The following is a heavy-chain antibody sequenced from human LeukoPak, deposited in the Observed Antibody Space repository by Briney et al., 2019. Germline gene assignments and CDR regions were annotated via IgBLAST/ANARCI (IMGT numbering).Heavy chain of an antibody. CDR2: ISAAGDNI. V-gene: IGHV3-23*01. Sequence: GGSQRLFCAASGFPFSNDALSWVRQTPGKGMEWVSSISAAGDNIYFADSVKGRFTVSRDNSKNTLYLQMNSLRADDTAVYFCAYLHSSGYYYGRLRYWGQGTPVAVSS. CDR3: AYLHSSGYYYGRLRY. J-gene: IGHJ4*02. D-gene: IGHD3-22*01. CDR1: GFPFSNDA.